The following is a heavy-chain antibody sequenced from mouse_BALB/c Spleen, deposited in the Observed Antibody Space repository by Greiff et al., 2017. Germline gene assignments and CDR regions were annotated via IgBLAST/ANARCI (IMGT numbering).Heavy chain of an antibody. V-gene: IGHV5-9-4*01. CDR2: ISSGGSYT. CDR3: ARDPRDAMDY. Sequence: EVKLQESGGGLVKPGGSLKLSCAASGFTFSSYAMSWVRQSPEKRLEWVAEISSGGSYTYYPDTVTGRFTISRDNAKNTLYLEMSSLRSEDTAMYYCARDPRDAMDYWGQGTSVTVSS. CDR1: GFTFSSYA. J-gene: IGHJ4*01.